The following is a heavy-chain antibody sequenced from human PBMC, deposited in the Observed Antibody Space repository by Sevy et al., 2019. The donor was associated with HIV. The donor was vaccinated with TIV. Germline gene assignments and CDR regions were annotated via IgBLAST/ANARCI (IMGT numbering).Heavy chain of an antibody. D-gene: IGHD1-1*01. CDR2: IKSKTDGGTI. V-gene: IGHV3-15*01. CDR3: TLDGIWNVGNNYYYGMDV. Sequence: GGPLRLSCAASGFTFSHAWMSWVRQAPGKGLEWVGRIKSKTDGGTIDYVAPVKGRFTIARDDSKNTLYLQLNSLKSEDTAVYYCTLDGIWNVGNNYYYGMDVWGQGTTVTVSS. J-gene: IGHJ6*02. CDR1: GFTFSHAW.